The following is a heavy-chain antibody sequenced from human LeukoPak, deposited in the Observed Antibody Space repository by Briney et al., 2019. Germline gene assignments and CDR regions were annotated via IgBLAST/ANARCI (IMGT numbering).Heavy chain of an antibody. CDR3: AAGKDVLGSPVGAFDI. CDR1: GGSISSYY. J-gene: IGHJ3*02. Sequence: SETLSLTCTVSGGSISSYYWSWIRQPPGKGLEWIGYIYYSGSTNYNPSLKSRVTISVDTSKNQFSLRLTSATVADTAVFYCAAGKDVLGSPVGAFDIWGQGTMVSVSS. D-gene: IGHD2-8*01. CDR2: IYYSGST. V-gene: IGHV4-59*12.